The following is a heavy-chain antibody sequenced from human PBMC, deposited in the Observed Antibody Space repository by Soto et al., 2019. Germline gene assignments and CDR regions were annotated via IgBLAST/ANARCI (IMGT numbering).Heavy chain of an antibody. CDR2: INAGNGNT. Sequence: QVQLVQSGAEEKKPGASVKVSCKASGYTFTSYAMHWVRQAPGQRLEWMGWINAGNGNTKYSQKFQGRVTITRDTSASTAYMELSSLRSEDTDVYYCARSIVVVTALDHWGQGTLVTVSS. CDR3: ARSIVVVTALDH. J-gene: IGHJ4*02. V-gene: IGHV1-3*05. D-gene: IGHD2-21*02. CDR1: GYTFTSYA.